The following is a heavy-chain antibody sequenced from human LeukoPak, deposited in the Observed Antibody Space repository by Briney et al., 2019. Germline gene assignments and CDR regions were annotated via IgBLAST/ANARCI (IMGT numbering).Heavy chain of an antibody. V-gene: IGHV4-39*01. CDR2: IYYSGST. J-gene: IGHJ4*02. D-gene: IGHD2-15*01. CDR1: GGSISSSSYY. CDR3: ASQWPYCSGGSCYAPTSDY. Sequence: PSETLSLTCTVSGGSISSSSYYWGWIRQPPGKGLEWIGSIYYSGSTYYNPSLKSRVTISVDTSKNQFSLKLSSVTAADTAVYYCASQWPYCSGGSCYAPTSDYWGQGTLVTVSS.